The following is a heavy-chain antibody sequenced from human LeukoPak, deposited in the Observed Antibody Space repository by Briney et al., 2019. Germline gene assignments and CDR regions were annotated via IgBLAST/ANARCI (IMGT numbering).Heavy chain of an antibody. CDR1: GGSMSSYY. V-gene: IGHV4-59*01. Sequence: SETLSLTCTVSGGSMSSYYWSWIRQPPGKGLEWIGYIYYSGSTNYNPSLKSRVTISVDTSKNQFSLKLSSVTAADTAVYYCARGFYHDSSGYWEAFDIWGQGTMVTVSS. J-gene: IGHJ3*02. D-gene: IGHD3-22*01. CDR2: IYYSGST. CDR3: ARGFYHDSSGYWEAFDI.